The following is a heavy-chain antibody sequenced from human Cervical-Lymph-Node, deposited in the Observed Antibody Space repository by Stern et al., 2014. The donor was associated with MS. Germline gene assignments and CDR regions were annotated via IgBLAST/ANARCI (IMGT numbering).Heavy chain of an antibody. CDR2: IIPIFGTA. CDR3: ARDVRVFVGPFDY. CDR1: GGTFSSYA. J-gene: IGHJ4*02. D-gene: IGHD3-10*02. V-gene: IGHV1-69*01. Sequence: QLVQSGAEVKKPGSSVTVSCKASGGTFSSYAISWVRQAPGPGLEWMGVIIPIFGTANYAQKFQGRVTITADESTSTAYMELSSLRSEDTAVYYCARDVRVFVGPFDYWGQGTLVTVSS.